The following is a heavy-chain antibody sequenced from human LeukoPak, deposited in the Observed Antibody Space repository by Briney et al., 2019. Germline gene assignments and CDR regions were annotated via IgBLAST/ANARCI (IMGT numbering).Heavy chain of an antibody. J-gene: IGHJ4*02. CDR1: GGSIGTYY. Sequence: SETLSLTCTVSGGSIGTYYWSWIRQPPGKGLEWIGYIYYRGSANYNPSLRSRVTISVDTSKNQFSLKLSSVTAADTAVYYCARDAQEVPAANDYYFDYWGQGTLVTVSS. V-gene: IGHV4-59*12. CDR3: ARDAQEVPAANDYYFDY. D-gene: IGHD2-2*01. CDR2: IYYRGSA.